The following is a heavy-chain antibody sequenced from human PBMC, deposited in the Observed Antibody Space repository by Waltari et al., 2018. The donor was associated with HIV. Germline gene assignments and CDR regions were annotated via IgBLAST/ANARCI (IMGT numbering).Heavy chain of an antibody. CDR2: ISWNSGST. CDR3: AKDPEHPGDSSGYPYYFDY. V-gene: IGHV3-9*01. J-gene: IGHJ4*02. Sequence: EVQLVESGGGLVQPGRSLRLSCAASGFTFDDYAMHWVRQATGKGLEWVSGISWNSGSTGYADYVKGRFTISRDNAKNSLYLQMNSLRAEDTALYYCAKDPEHPGDSSGYPYYFDYWGQGTLVTVSS. CDR1: GFTFDDYA. D-gene: IGHD3-22*01.